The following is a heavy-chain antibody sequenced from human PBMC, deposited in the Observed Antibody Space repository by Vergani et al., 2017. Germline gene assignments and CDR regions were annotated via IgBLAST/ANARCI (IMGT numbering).Heavy chain of an antibody. J-gene: IGHJ4*02. CDR3: ASNGRRSYGYYYFDY. Sequence: QLQLQESGPGLVKPSETLSLTCTVSGGSISSSSYYWGWIRQPPGKGLEWIGSIYYSGSTYYNPSLKSRVTISVDTSKNQFSLKLSSVTAADTAVYYCASNGRRSYGYYYFDYWGQGTLVTVSS. CDR1: GGSISSSSYY. V-gene: IGHV4-39*07. D-gene: IGHD5-18*01. CDR2: IYYSGST.